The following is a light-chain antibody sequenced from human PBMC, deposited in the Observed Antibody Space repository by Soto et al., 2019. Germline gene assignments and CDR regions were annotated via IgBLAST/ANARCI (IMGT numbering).Light chain of an antibody. CDR1: QSVLYNSNNKNY. Sequence: DIVMTQSPDSLAVSLGERATINCKSSQSVLYNSNNKNYLAWYQQKPGQPPKLLIYWASTRESGVPDRFSGSGSGKDLTPTINSLRAEDGAVNYCKIYIKPPWTSGKGTKVE. CDR2: WAS. V-gene: IGKV4-1*01. J-gene: IGKJ1*01. CDR3: KIYIKPPWT.